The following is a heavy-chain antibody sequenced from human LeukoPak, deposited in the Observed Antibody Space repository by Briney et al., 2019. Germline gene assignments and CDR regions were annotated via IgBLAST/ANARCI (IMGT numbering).Heavy chain of an antibody. CDR1: GGSISSYY. D-gene: IGHD4/OR15-4a*01. V-gene: IGHV4-4*09. CDR2: IYTSGST. Sequence: SETLSLTCTVSGGSISSYYWSWIRQPPGKGLEWIGYIYTSGSTNYNPSLKSRVTISVDTSKNQFSLKLSSVTAADTAVYYCAKARGATYGTYYFDYWGQGTLVTVSS. CDR3: AKARGATYGTYYFDY. J-gene: IGHJ4*02.